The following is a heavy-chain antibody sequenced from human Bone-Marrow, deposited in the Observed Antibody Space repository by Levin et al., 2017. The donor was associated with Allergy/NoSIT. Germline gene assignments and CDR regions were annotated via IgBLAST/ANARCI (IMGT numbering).Heavy chain of an antibody. CDR1: GYTFTTYY. Sequence: GASVKVSCKASGYTFTTYYLHWVRQAPGQGLEWMGMINPSTGSTTYAQRFKGSVTMTTDTSTSTVYMEMNSLTSEDSAVYYCARGGSRYYNFWTGTVYYFEKWGQGSLVTVSP. J-gene: IGHJ4*02. D-gene: IGHD3-3*01. V-gene: IGHV1-46*01. CDR2: INPSTGST. CDR3: ARGGSRYYNFWTGTVYYFEK.